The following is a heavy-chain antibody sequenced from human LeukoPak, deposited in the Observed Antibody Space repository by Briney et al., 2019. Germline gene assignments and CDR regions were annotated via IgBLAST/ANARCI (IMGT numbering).Heavy chain of an antibody. V-gene: IGHV4-59*01. J-gene: IGHJ4*02. Sequence: PSETLSLTCTVSAASITTYYWAWIRQPPGKGLEWIGYIYHSGTTNYNPSPKSRVTISLDTSRNQFSLRLSSVTAADTAVYFCAREYSTSSEGDYFDYWGQGSLVTVSS. CDR3: AREYSTSSEGDYFDY. CDR1: AASITTYY. D-gene: IGHD6-6*01. CDR2: IYHSGTT.